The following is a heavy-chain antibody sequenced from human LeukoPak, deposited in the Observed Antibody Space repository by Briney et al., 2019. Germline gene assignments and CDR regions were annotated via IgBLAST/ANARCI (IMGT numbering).Heavy chain of an antibody. Sequence: PSETLSLTCTVSGYSISSGYYWGWIRQPPGKGLEWIGSIYHSGSTYYNPSLKSRVTISVDTSKNQFSLKLSSVTAADTAVYYCARGRVRGMAPNDYWGQGTLVTVSS. CDR1: GYSISSGYY. J-gene: IGHJ4*02. CDR3: ARGRVRGMAPNDY. V-gene: IGHV4-38-2*02. D-gene: IGHD5-24*01. CDR2: IYHSGST.